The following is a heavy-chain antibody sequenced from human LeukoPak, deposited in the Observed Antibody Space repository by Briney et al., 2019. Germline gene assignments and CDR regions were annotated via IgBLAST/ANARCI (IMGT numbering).Heavy chain of an antibody. CDR2: MQSTGKS. J-gene: IGHJ4*02. CDR3: ARDKRHSYGRYFAH. D-gene: IGHD5-18*01. CDR1: VDPISIYH. Sequence: SETLSLTCSVFVDPISIYHWNWIPKPPGKGLEWIAYMQSTGKSQYNPSLKSRVAMSVDTSKNQVVLNLSSVTAADTAVYYCARDKRHSYGRYFAHWGQGMLVAVSS. V-gene: IGHV4-59*01.